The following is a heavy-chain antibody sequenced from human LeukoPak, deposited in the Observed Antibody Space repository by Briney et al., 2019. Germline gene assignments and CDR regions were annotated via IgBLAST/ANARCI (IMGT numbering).Heavy chain of an antibody. CDR1: GDSITGYY. CDR3: AKSNGYGLVDI. J-gene: IGHJ3*02. D-gene: IGHD3-10*01. V-gene: IGHV4-38-2*02. Sequence: SETLSLTCTVSGDSITGYYWGWIRQPPGKGLEWIGNIYYTGSTYYNASLKSRVTISVDTSRNQFSLKLNSVTAADTAVYYCAKSNGYGLVDIWGQGTMATVSS. CDR2: IYYTGST.